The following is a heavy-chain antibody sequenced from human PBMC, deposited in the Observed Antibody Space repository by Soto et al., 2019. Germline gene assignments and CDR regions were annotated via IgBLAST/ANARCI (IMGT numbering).Heavy chain of an antibody. CDR2: IGTSGSTT. Sequence: GGSLRLSCAASGFIFNDYAMSWVRQAPGKGLEWVSAIGTSGSTTYYADSVKGRFTISRDNSKNTLFLQMNGLRGEDTAVYHCAKSSGPISITGRRYADYWGQGTPVTVSS. V-gene: IGHV3-23*01. J-gene: IGHJ4*02. CDR3: AKSSGPISITGRRYADY. D-gene: IGHD1-20*01. CDR1: GFIFNDYA.